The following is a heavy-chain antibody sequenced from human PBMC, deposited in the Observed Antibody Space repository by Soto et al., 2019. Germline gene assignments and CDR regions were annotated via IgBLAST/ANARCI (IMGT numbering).Heavy chain of an antibody. CDR1: GGSISSSSYY. CDR2: IYYSGST. J-gene: IGHJ6*02. Sequence: SETLSLTCTVSGGSISSSSYYWGWIRQPPGKGLEWIGSIYYSGSTYYNPSLKSRVTISVDTSKNQFSLKLSSVTAADTAVYYCASQRITMVRGVIITPNYYYYGMDVWGQGTTVTVSS. CDR3: ASQRITMVRGVIITPNYYYYGMDV. V-gene: IGHV4-39*01. D-gene: IGHD3-10*01.